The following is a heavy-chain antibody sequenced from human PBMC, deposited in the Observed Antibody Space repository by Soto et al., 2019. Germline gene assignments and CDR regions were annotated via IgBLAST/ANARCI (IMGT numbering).Heavy chain of an antibody. V-gene: IGHV1-2*02. CDR2: VSPNNGAT. CDR1: GYNFIAYY. J-gene: IGHJ4*02. Sequence: ASVKVSCKTSGYNFIAYYVHWVRQAPGQGLEWMGYVSPNNGATIYAQKFQGRVTLTRDTSIRTAYMDLTRLTSDDTATYYCARVEGSASLAGDWGQGXQVTVSS. D-gene: IGHD3-16*01. CDR3: ARVEGSASLAGD.